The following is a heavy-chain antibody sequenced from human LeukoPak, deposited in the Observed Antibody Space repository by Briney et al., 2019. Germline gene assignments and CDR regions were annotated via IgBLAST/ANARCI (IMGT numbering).Heavy chain of an antibody. CDR3: ARDNSVGDNAWWFDP. D-gene: IGHD1-26*01. J-gene: IGHJ5*02. CDR2: INPGGRST. CDR1: GHTFTNYY. Sequence: ASVKVSCKASGHTFTNYYIHWVRQAPGQGLEWMGIINPGGRSTSYAQKFQGRVTMTRDISTSTDYMELSSLRSEDTAIYYCARDNSVGDNAWWFDPWGQGTLVTVSS. V-gene: IGHV1-46*01.